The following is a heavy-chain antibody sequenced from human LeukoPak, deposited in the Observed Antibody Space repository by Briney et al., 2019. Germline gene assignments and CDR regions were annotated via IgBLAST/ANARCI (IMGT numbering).Heavy chain of an antibody. D-gene: IGHD7-27*01. J-gene: IGHJ4*02. CDR2: ISPYNGNT. Sequence: ASVKVSCKASGYTFTSYGINWLRQAPGQGLEWMGWISPYNGNTNNAQKVHGRVTMTTDTSTSTAYMELRSLTSDDTAMYYCAREEMGTTDYWGQGTLVTVSS. CDR3: AREEMGTTDY. V-gene: IGHV1-18*01. CDR1: GYTFTSYG.